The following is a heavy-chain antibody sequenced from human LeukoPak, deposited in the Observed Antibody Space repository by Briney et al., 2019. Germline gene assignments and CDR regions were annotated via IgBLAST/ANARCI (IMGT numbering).Heavy chain of an antibody. J-gene: IGHJ4*02. V-gene: IGHV3-21*01. CDR3: ARGRKHIVVVTAPPGY. D-gene: IGHD2-21*02. Sequence: PGGSLRLSCAASGFTFSSYSMNWVRQAPGKGLEWVSSISSRSSYIYYADSVKGRFTISRDNAKNSLYLQMNSLRAEDTAVYYCARGRKHIVVVTAPPGYWGQGTLVTVSS. CDR2: ISSRSSYI. CDR1: GFTFSSYS.